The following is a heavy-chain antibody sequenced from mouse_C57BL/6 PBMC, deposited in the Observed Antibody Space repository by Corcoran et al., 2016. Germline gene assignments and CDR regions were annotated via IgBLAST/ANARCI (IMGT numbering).Heavy chain of an antibody. Sequence: QIQLVQSGPELKKPGETVKISCKASGYTFTTYGMSWVKQAPGKGLKWMGWINTYSGVPTYADDFKGRFAFSLETSASTAYLQINNLKNEDTATYFCARKSLPYYGSSPDWFAYWGQGTLVTVSA. CDR3: ARKSLPYYGSSPDWFAY. J-gene: IGHJ3*01. CDR1: GYTFTTYG. V-gene: IGHV9-3*01. D-gene: IGHD1-1*01. CDR2: INTYSGVP.